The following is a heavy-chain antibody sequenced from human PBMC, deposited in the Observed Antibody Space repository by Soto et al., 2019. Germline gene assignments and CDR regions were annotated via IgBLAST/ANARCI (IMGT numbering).Heavy chain of an antibody. Sequence: QVQLVQSGAEVKKPGSSVKVSCKASGGTFSSYAISWVRQAPGQGLEWMGGIIPIFGTANYAQKFQGRVTITADEXXSXAXXELSSLRSEDTAVYYCARMGTYYYGSGSPLGWFDPWGQGTLVTVSS. V-gene: IGHV1-69*12. CDR3: ARMGTYYYGSGSPLGWFDP. CDR2: IIPIFGTA. CDR1: GGTFSSYA. D-gene: IGHD3-10*01. J-gene: IGHJ5*02.